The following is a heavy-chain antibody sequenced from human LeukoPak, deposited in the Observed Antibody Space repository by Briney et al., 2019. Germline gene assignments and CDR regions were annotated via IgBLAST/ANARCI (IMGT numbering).Heavy chain of an antibody. Sequence: PSETLSLTCTVSGGSISSSSCYWGWIRQPPGKGLEWIGSIYYSGSTYYNPSLKSRVTISVDTSKNQFSLKLSSVTAAYWAVYYFARHGHRGPGASDAFDIWGQGTMVTVSS. CDR2: IYYSGST. J-gene: IGHJ3*02. D-gene: IGHD3-10*01. V-gene: IGHV4-39*01. CDR3: ARHGHRGPGASDAFDI. CDR1: GGSISSSSCY.